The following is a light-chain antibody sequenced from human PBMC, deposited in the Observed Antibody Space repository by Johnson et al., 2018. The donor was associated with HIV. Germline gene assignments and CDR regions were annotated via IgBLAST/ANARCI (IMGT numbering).Light chain of an antibody. Sequence: QSVLTQPPSVSAAPGQKVTSSCSGSSSNIGNNYVSWYQQLPGKAPKLFIFDNNKRPSGIPDRFSGSKSGTSATLGISGLQTGDEADYYCGTWDTSLTVGVFGTGTKVTVL. CDR1: SSNIGNNY. J-gene: IGLJ1*01. CDR2: DNN. V-gene: IGLV1-51*01. CDR3: GTWDTSLTVGV.